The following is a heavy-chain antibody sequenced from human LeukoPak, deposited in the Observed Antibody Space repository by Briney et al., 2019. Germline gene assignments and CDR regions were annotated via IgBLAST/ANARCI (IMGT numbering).Heavy chain of an antibody. CDR3: ARLGPDTAMVNY. Sequence: SETLSLTCTVSGGSISSYYWSWIRQPPGKGLEWIGYIYYSGSTNYNPSLKSRVTISVDTSKNQFSLKLSSVTAADTAVYYCARLGPDTAMVNYWGQGTLVTVSS. CDR2: IYYSGST. V-gene: IGHV4-59*08. D-gene: IGHD5-18*01. CDR1: GGSISSYY. J-gene: IGHJ4*02.